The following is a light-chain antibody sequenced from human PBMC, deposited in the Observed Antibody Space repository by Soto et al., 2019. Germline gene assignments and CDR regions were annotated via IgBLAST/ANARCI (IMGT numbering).Light chain of an antibody. J-gene: IGLJ1*01. CDR1: SSNIGNNY. CDR2: ENN. Sequence: QSVLTQPPSVSVAPGQKVTISCSGSSSNIGNNYVSWYQQLPGTAPKLLIFENNKRPSGIPDRFSASKSGTSATLAITGLQTGDAADYYCGTWDNSLSLTYVFGTGTKVTVL. V-gene: IGLV1-51*02. CDR3: GTWDNSLSLTYV.